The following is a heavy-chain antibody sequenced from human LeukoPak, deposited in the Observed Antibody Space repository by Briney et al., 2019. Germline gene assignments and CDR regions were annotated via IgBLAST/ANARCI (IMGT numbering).Heavy chain of an antibody. D-gene: IGHD2-2*01. CDR2: IIPIFGTA. V-gene: IGHV1-69*13. CDR3: ARKMEYQLIDAFDI. J-gene: IGHJ3*02. CDR1: GYTFTSYA. Sequence: GASVKVSCKASGYTFTSYAMNWVRQAPGQGLEWMGGIIPIFGTANYARKFQGRVTITADESTSTAYMELSSLRSEDTAVYYCARKMEYQLIDAFDIWGQGTMVTVSS.